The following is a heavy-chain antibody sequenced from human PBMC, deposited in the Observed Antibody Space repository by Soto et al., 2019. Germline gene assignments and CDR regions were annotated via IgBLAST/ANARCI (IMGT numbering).Heavy chain of an antibody. J-gene: IGHJ4*02. CDR3: ARTAVWEQYYYDSSGYYLDY. CDR2: INPNSGGT. Sequence: ASVKVSCKASGYTFTGYYMHWVRQAPGQGLEWMGWINPNSGGTHYAQKFQGRVTMTRDTSISTAYMELSRLRSDDTAVYYCARTAVWEQYYYDSSGYYLDYWGQGTLVTVSS. CDR1: GYTFTGYY. V-gene: IGHV1-2*02. D-gene: IGHD3-22*01.